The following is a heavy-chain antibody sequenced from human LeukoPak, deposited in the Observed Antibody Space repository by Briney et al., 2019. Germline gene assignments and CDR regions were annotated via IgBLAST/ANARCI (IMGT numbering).Heavy chain of an antibody. Sequence: GGSLRLSCAASGFMFDDYAMHWVRHVPGRGLEWVSLISGDGVSSFYADSVKGRFTISRDNNNSSLSLQMRRLTTEDTAFYYCVREQFSHTSNYFDNWGQGILVAVSS. V-gene: IGHV3-43*02. CDR2: ISGDGVSS. J-gene: IGHJ4*02. CDR1: GFMFDDYA. CDR3: VREQFSHTSNYFDN. D-gene: IGHD5-24*01.